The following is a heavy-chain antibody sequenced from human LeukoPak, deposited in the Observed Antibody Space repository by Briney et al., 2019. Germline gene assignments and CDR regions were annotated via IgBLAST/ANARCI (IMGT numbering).Heavy chain of an antibody. CDR2: ISSSSSYI. J-gene: IGHJ3*02. Sequence: GGSLILSCAASGFTFSSYSMNWVRQAPGKGLEWVSSISSSSSYIYYADSVKGRFTISRDNAKNSLYLQMNSLRAEDTAVYYCARRRTAAVVAFDIWGQGTMVTVSS. CDR3: ARRRTAAVVAFDI. D-gene: IGHD6-13*01. V-gene: IGHV3-21*01. CDR1: GFTFSSYS.